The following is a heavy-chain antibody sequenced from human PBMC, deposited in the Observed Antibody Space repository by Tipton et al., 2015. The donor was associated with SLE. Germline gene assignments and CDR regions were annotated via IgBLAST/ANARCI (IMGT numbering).Heavy chain of an antibody. V-gene: IGHV4-61*02. CDR2: IKSGGDT. CDR1: VASVSSDGYY. D-gene: IGHD6-19*01. Sequence: TLSLTCTVSVASVSSDGYYWTWIRQPAGRGLEWLGRIKSGGDTRYNPSLGSRLTMSLDTSENRFSMRLTSVTAADTAVYYCARHPYVAVAGGFDFWGQGTLVTVSS. CDR3: ARHPYVAVAGGFDF. J-gene: IGHJ4*02.